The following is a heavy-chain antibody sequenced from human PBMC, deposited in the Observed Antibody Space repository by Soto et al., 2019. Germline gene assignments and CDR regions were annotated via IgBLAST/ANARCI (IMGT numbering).Heavy chain of an antibody. D-gene: IGHD2-2*01. CDR3: AKDRALGYCSSTSCFDAFDI. Sequence: GGSLRLSCAASGFTFSSYAMSWVRQAPGKGLEWVSAISGSGGSTYYADSVKGRFTISRDNSKNTLYLQMNSLGAEDTAVYYCAKDRALGYCSSTSCFDAFDIWGQGTMVTVSS. CDR1: GFTFSSYA. CDR2: ISGSGGST. J-gene: IGHJ3*02. V-gene: IGHV3-23*01.